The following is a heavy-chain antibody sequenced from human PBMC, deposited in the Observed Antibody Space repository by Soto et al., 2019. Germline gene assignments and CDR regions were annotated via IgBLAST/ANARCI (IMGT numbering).Heavy chain of an antibody. CDR2: INPSGDSR. V-gene: IGHV1-46*01. CDR1: GFSFSDYF. D-gene: IGHD6-19*01. J-gene: IGHJ4*02. CDR3: AKEFLKTPVTGPVDC. Sequence: GASVKVSCQASGFSFSDYFMHWLRQAPVQGLEWMGIINPSGDSRNYAQKFQGRVTITRDTSTSTVYMDLSSLRYEDTAVYYCAKEFLKTPVTGPVDCWGQGTVVTGSS.